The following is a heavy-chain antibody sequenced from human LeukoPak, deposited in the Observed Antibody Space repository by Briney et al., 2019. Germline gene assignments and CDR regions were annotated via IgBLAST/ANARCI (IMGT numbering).Heavy chain of an antibody. J-gene: IGHJ4*02. V-gene: IGHV3-30*04. CDR1: GFTFSSYA. D-gene: IGHD6-13*01. CDR2: ISYDGSNK. Sequence: GGSLRLSCAASGFTFSSYAMHWVRQAPGKGLEWVAVISYDGSNKYYADSVKGRFTISRDNSKNTLYLQMNSLRAEDTAVYYCARGDSDSSSWVFDYWGQGTLVTVSS. CDR3: ARGDSDSSSWVFDY.